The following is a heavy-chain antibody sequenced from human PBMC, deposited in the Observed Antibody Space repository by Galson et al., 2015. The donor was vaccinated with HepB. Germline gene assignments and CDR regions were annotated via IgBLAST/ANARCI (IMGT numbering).Heavy chain of an antibody. V-gene: IGHV1-46*01. CDR1: GYTFTSYY. D-gene: IGHD2-15*01. J-gene: IGHJ5*02. CDR3: ARGLAFRTNWFDP. CDR2: INPRGGST. Sequence: SVKVSCKASGYTFTSYYMHWVRQAPGQGLEWMGIINPRGGSTSYTQKFQGRVTMTRDTSTSTVYMELSSLRSEDTAVYYCARGLAFRTNWFDPWGQGTLVTVSS.